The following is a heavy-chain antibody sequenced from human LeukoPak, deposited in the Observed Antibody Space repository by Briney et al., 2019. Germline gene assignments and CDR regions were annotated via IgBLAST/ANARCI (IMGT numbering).Heavy chain of an antibody. CDR2: ISYDGSNK. D-gene: IGHD3-16*02. Sequence: PGGSLRLSCAASGFTFSSYAMHWVRQAPGKGLEWVAVISYDGSNKYYADSVKGRFTISRDNSKNTLYLQMNSLRAEDTAVYYCARVGGIMITFGGVIVQGPFDYWGQGTLVTVSS. CDR1: GFTFSSYA. V-gene: IGHV3-30*04. CDR3: ARVGGIMITFGGVIVQGPFDY. J-gene: IGHJ4*02.